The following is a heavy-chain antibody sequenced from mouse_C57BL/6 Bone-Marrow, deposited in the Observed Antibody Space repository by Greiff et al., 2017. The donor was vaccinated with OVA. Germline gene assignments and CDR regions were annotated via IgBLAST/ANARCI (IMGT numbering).Heavy chain of an antibody. V-gene: IGHV1-81*01. CDR3: ARWDYDYDEFAY. D-gene: IGHD2-4*01. CDR1: GYTFTSYG. J-gene: IGHJ3*01. Sequence: VKLVESGAELARPGASVKLSCKASGYTFTSYGISWVKQRTGQGLEWIGEIYPRSGNTYYNEKFKGKATLTADKSSSTAYMELRSLTSEDSAVYFCARWDYDYDEFAYWGQGTLVTVSA. CDR2: IYPRSGNT.